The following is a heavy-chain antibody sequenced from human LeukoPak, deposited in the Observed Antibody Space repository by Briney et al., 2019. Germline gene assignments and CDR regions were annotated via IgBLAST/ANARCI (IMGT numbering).Heavy chain of an antibody. J-gene: IGHJ3*02. CDR3: ARVHDYGEGLVI. Sequence: ASVKVSCKASGYTFTGYYMHWVRQAPGQGLGWMGWINPNSGGTNCAQKFQGRVTMTRDTSISTAYMELSRLRSDDTAVYYCARVHDYGEGLVIWGQGTMVTVSS. D-gene: IGHD4-17*01. CDR2: INPNSGGT. CDR1: GYTFTGYY. V-gene: IGHV1-2*02.